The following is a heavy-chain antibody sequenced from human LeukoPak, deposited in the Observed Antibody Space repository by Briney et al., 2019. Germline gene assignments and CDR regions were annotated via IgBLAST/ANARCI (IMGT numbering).Heavy chain of an antibody. CDR3: ARGPSAVAGLSR. CDR2: INHSGST. J-gene: IGHJ4*02. V-gene: IGHV4-39*07. CDR1: GGSIGSSSYH. D-gene: IGHD6-19*01. Sequence: NASETLSLTCTVSGGSIGSSSYHWGWIRQPPGKGLEWIGEINHSGSTNYNSSLKSRVTISVDTSKNQFSLKLSSVTAADTAVYYCARGPSAVAGLSRWGQGTLVTVSS.